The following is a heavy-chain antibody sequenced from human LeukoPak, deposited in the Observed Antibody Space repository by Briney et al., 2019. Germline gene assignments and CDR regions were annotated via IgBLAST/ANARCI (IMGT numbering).Heavy chain of an antibody. CDR3: ARLITGAATAFDH. J-gene: IGHJ3*01. D-gene: IGHD1-14*01. CDR2: VYTSGST. Sequence: SETVSLTCSVSGGSISGYYWTWIRQPAGKGLEWIGRVYTSGSTHYNPSLKTRLTMSVDTSKNQFSLKLSSVTAADTAVHYCARLITGAATAFDHWGQGTMVTVSS. V-gene: IGHV4-4*07. CDR1: GGSISGYY.